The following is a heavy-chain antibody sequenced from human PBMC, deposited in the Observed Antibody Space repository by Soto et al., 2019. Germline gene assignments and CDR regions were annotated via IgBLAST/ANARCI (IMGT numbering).Heavy chain of an antibody. CDR1: GGSISSSSYY. CDR3: ARLSGIYYYYGMDV. J-gene: IGHJ6*02. CDR2: IYYSGST. V-gene: IGHV4-39*01. Sequence: SETLSLTCTVSGGSISSSSYYWGWIRQPPGKGLEWIGSIYYSGSTYYNPSLKSRVTISVDTSKNQFSLKLSSVTAADTAVYYCARLSGIYYYYGMDVWGQGTTVTVSS.